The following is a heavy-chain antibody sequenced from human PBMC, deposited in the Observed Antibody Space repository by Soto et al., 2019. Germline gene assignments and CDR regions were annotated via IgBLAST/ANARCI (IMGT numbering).Heavy chain of an antibody. J-gene: IGHJ4*02. D-gene: IGHD3-9*01. CDR3: ATLTKYDILTGFYPC. CDR2: ISYDGST. Sequence: SLRLSCAASGFTFSSYGMHWVRQAPGKGLEWVAVISYDGSTYYADSVKGRFIISRDNSNNTLYFQMNSLRAEDTAVYYCATLTKYDILTGFYPCWGQGTLVTVSS. V-gene: IGHV3-30*03. CDR1: GFTFSSYG.